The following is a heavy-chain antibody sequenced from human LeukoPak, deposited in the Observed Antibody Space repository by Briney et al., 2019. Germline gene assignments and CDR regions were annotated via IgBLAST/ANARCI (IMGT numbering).Heavy chain of an antibody. CDR1: GYSFTSYW. CDR3: ARRAGTGYFDY. J-gene: IGHJ4*02. D-gene: IGHD6-19*01. CDR2: IYPGGSDT. V-gene: IGHV5-51*01. Sequence: PGESLKISCKGSGYSFTSYWIGWLRQLPGKGLEWMGFIYPGGSDTRYSPSFQGQVTISADKSISTAYLQWSSLKASDTAMYYSARRAGTGYFDYWGQGTLVTVSS.